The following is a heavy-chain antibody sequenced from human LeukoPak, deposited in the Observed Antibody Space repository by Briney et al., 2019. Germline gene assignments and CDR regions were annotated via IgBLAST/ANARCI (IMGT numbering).Heavy chain of an antibody. CDR2: IYTSGSP. CDR1: GCSISSYH. V-gene: IGHV4-4*07. D-gene: IGHD1-26*01. J-gene: IGHJ4*02. CDR3: ARAQELLRGYYFDY. Sequence: SETLSLTCTVSGCSISSYHWSWTRHPAGRGLEGIGRIYTSGSPHTTPSLKSPVPMSLDTSTNQFSLKLSSVTAADTAVYYCARAQELLRGYYFDYWGQGTLVTVSS.